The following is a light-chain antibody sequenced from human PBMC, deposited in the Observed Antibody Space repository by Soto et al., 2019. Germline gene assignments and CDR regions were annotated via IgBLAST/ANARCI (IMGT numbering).Light chain of an antibody. CDR3: QQYGSSAGLT. CDR1: QSVSSTY. V-gene: IGKV3-20*01. Sequence: EIVLTQSPGTLSLSPGERATLSCRASQSVSSTYLAWYQLKPGQAPRLLIDGASSRATGIPDRFSGRGSGTDFTLTISRLEPEDFAVYYCQQYGSSAGLTFGGGTKVEIK. CDR2: GAS. J-gene: IGKJ4*01.